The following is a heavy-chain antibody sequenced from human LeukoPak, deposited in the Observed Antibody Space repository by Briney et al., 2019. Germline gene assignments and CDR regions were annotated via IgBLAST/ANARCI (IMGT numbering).Heavy chain of an antibody. D-gene: IGHD2-15*01. CDR3: ARGRYCSGGSCYAARYFQH. CDR1: GGSFSGYY. J-gene: IGHJ1*01. CDR2: INHSGST. V-gene: IGHV4-34*01. Sequence: TSETLSLTCAVYGGSFSGYYWSWIRQPPGKGLEWIGEINHSGSTNYNPSLKSRVTISVDTSKNQFSLKLCSVTAADTAVYYCARGRYCSGGSCYAARYFQHWGQGTLVTVSS.